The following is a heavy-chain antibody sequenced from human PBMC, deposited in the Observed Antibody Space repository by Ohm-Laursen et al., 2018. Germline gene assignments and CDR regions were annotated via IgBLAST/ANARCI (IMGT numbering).Heavy chain of an antibody. CDR3: AKDRARGSLFGDFDY. Sequence: SLRLSCAASGFTFDDYVMHWVRQAPGKGLEWVSGISWNSGSIGYADSVKGRFTISRDNPKNTLYLQMNSLRAEDTAVYYCAKDRARGSLFGDFDYWGQGTLVTVSS. CDR1: GFTFDDYV. CDR2: ISWNSGSI. V-gene: IGHV3-9*01. D-gene: IGHD3-10*01. J-gene: IGHJ4*02.